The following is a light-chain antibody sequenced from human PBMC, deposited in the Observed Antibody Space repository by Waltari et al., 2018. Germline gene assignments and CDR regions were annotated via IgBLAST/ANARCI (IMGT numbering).Light chain of an antibody. V-gene: IGKV1-39*01. CDR3: QQSYSRPPT. J-gene: IGKJ2*01. Sequence: DIQMTQAQSSLSASVGDRVIITCRASENIANYVSWYRQKPGTAPELLIYRISSLQRGVPSRFSGGGSGTDFTLTISRLQPEDFATYICQQSYSRPPTFGQGTKVEIK. CDR2: RIS. CDR1: ENIANY.